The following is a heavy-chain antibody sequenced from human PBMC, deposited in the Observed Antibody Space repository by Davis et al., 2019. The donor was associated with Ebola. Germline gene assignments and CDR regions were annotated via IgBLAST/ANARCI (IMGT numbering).Heavy chain of an antibody. CDR2: IYYSGST. CDR3: AKHSGYDWNYFDF. D-gene: IGHD5-12*01. J-gene: IGHJ4*02. V-gene: IGHV4-59*08. Sequence: MPSETLSLTCTVSGGSISSYYWSWIRQPPGRGLEWIGYIYYSGSTNYNRSLRSRATISIDSSKNQFSLKLNSVTAADTAVYYCAKHSGYDWNYFDFWGQGTLVTVSS. CDR1: GGSISSYY.